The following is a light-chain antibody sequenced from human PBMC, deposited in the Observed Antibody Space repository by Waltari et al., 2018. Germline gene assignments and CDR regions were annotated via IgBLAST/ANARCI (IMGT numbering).Light chain of an antibody. J-gene: IGKJ2*01. CDR3: QQYNDLYS. Sequence: AIQLTQSPSSLSASVGDRVTITCRASQGISSALAWYQQKPGKAPKLLIYDASSLESGVPSRFSGSGSGTDFTLTISSLQPEDFATYYCQQYNDLYSFGRGTKLEI. CDR1: QGISSA. CDR2: DAS. V-gene: IGKV1D-13*01.